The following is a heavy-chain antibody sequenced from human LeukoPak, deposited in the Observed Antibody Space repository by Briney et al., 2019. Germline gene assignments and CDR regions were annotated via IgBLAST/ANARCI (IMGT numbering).Heavy chain of an antibody. CDR3: ARNNGMDV. CDR2: ANRDGSET. V-gene: IGHV3-7*03. Sequence: PGGSLRLSCAASGFALSSHWMTWVRQVPGRGPEWVANANRDGSETYYLDSVKGRFAISKDNAKNSLYLQVNSLRAEDTALYHCARNNGMDVWGQGTTVIVSS. CDR1: GFALSSHW. J-gene: IGHJ6*02.